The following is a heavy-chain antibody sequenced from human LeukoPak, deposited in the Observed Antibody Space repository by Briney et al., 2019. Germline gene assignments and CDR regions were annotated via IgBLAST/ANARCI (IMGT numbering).Heavy chain of an antibody. D-gene: IGHD5-12*01. CDR2: IKQDGSEI. CDR3: ARYGGYKLFDY. Sequence: GGSLRLSCAASGFTFSYYWMSCVRQAPGKGLEWVANIKQDGSEIYYVDSVKGRFTISRDNAKNSLYLQMNSLRAEDTAVYYCARYGGYKLFDYWGQGTLVTVSS. J-gene: IGHJ4*02. CDR1: GFTFSYYW. V-gene: IGHV3-7*04.